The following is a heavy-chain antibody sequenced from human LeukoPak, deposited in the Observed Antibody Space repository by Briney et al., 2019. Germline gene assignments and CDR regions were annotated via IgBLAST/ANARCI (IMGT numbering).Heavy chain of an antibody. CDR1: GDSVSSSSSA. V-gene: IGHV6-1*01. Sequence: SQTLSLTCAISGDSVSSSSSAWSWIRQSPSRGLEWLRRTYYRSKWHNDYAESVKSRITINPDTSKNEFSLQLNSVTPEDTAVYYCARNLRPDFDYWGQGTLVTVSS. CDR3: ARNLRPDFDY. CDR2: TYYRSKWHN. J-gene: IGHJ4*02.